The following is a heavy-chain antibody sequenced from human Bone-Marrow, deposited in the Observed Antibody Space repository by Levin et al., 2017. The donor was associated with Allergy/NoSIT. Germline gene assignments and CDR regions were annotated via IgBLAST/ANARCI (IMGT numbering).Heavy chain of an antibody. CDR2: IKTDGNDK. J-gene: IGHJ4*02. D-gene: IGHD3-10*01. Sequence: GGSLRLSCVASGFTFSSHWMSWVRQPPGKGLEWVANIKTDGNDKNYVDSVKGRFTISRDNAKNSVYLQMNSLRAEDTALYYCARGRSCVNWGQGTLVIVSS. CDR1: GFTFSSHW. V-gene: IGHV3-7*01. CDR3: ARGRSCVN.